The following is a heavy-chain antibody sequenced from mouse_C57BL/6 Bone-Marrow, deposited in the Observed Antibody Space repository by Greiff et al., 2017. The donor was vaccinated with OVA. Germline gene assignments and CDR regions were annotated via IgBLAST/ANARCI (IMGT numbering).Heavy chain of an antibody. Sequence: VQLQQSGTVLARPGASVKMSCKTSGYTFTSYWMHWVKQRPGQGLEWIGAIYPGNSDTSYNQKFKGKAKLTAVTSASTAYMELSSLTNEDSAVYYCTRGITTVVAPQYFDVWGTGTTVTVSS. CDR3: TRGITTVVAPQYFDV. V-gene: IGHV1-5*01. CDR2: IYPGNSDT. D-gene: IGHD1-1*01. J-gene: IGHJ1*03. CDR1: GYTFTSYW.